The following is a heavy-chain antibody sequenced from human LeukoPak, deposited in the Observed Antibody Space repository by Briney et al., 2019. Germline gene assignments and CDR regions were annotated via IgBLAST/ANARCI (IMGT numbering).Heavy chain of an antibody. CDR1: GGSIISYY. CDR3: ARLGGPAATLDY. V-gene: IGHV4-59*01. CDR2: IYYSVST. D-gene: IGHD6-25*01. J-gene: IGHJ4*02. Sequence: SETLSLTCTVSGGSIISYYWNWIRQPPGKGLEWIGYIYYSVSTTYNPSLKRRVTISVDTSKNQFSLKLSSVTAADTAVYYCARLGGPAATLDYWGQGTLVTVSS.